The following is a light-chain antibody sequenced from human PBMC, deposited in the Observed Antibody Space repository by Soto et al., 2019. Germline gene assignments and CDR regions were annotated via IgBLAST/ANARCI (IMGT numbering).Light chain of an antibody. V-gene: IGKV3-15*01. Sequence: MLMTQSPATRSVSPGERVSLSCWASQSVTNKLAWYQQRPGQPPRLLLYDASTRATGVPATFSGSGSGTDFTLTISGLQSEDFGVYYCLQYHYWPWTFGQGTKVDIK. CDR2: DAS. CDR1: QSVTNK. CDR3: LQYHYWPWT. J-gene: IGKJ1*01.